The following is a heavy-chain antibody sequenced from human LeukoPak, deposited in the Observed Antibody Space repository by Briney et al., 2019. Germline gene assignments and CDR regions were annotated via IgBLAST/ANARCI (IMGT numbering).Heavy chain of an antibody. Sequence: PGGSLRLSCAAFGFTVSSNYMSWVRQAPGKGLQWVSVIYSGGRTYYADSVKGRFTISRDNSKNTLYLQMNSLRAEDTAVYYCARPWSSSGNQEAFNYYYYGMDVWGQGTTVTVSS. CDR1: GFTVSSNY. D-gene: IGHD6-13*01. CDR2: IYSGGRT. CDR3: ARPWSSSGNQEAFNYYYYGMDV. V-gene: IGHV3-53*01. J-gene: IGHJ6*02.